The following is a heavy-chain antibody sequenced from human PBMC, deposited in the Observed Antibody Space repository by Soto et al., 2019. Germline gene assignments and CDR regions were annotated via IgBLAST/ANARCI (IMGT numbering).Heavy chain of an antibody. V-gene: IGHV4-39*01. CDR3: ARHRGYDSSGYWFDP. Sequence: SETLSLTCTVSGGSISSSSYYWGWIRQPPGKGLEWIGSIYYSGSTYYNPSLKSRVTLSVDTSKNQFSLKLSSVTAADTAVYYCARHRGYDSSGYWFDPWGQGTLVTVSS. D-gene: IGHD3-22*01. J-gene: IGHJ5*02. CDR1: GGSISSSSYY. CDR2: IYYSGST.